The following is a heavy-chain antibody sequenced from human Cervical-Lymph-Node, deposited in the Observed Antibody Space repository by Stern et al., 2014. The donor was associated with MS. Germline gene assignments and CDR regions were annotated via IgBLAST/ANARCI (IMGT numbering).Heavy chain of an antibody. J-gene: IGHJ6*02. V-gene: IGHV3-30*04. Sequence: VHLVESGGGVVQPGRSLRLSCAASGFTFSYSTMHWVRQAPGKGLEWVATVSYNGSDEYYPDSVKGRFTISRDNSKNTLYLQVNSLRAEDTGVCFCARDRTVTTYYYYYGMDVWGQGTTVTVSS. D-gene: IGHD4-11*01. CDR3: ARDRTVTTYYYYYGMDV. CDR1: GFTFSYST. CDR2: VSYNGSDE.